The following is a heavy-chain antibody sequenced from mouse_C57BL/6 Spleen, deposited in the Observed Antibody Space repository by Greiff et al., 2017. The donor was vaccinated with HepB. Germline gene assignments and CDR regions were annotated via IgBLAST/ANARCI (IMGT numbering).Heavy chain of an antibody. CDR1: GFTFTDYY. Sequence: EVKLMESGGGLVQPGGSLSLSCAASGFTFTDYYMSWVRQPPGKALEWLGFIRNKANGYTTEYSASVKGRFTISRDNSQSILYLQMNALRAEDSATYYCARSLYYEYSLWYFDVWGTGTTVTVSS. D-gene: IGHD2-4*01. CDR2: IRNKANGYTT. V-gene: IGHV7-3*01. CDR3: ARSLYYEYSLWYFDV. J-gene: IGHJ1*03.